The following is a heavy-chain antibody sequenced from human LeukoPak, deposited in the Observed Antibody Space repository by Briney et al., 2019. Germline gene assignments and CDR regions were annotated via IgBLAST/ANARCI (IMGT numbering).Heavy chain of an antibody. CDR3: TTKYYYDSSGYYYYFDY. V-gene: IGHV3-15*01. D-gene: IGHD3-22*01. CDR1: GFIFSSYG. Sequence: TGGSLRLSCAASGFIFSSYGMHWVRQAPGKGLEWVGRIKSKTDGGTTDYAAPVKGRFTISRDDSKNTLYLQMNSLKTEDTAVYYCTTKYYYDSSGYYYYFDYWGQGTLVTVSS. J-gene: IGHJ4*02. CDR2: IKSKTDGGTT.